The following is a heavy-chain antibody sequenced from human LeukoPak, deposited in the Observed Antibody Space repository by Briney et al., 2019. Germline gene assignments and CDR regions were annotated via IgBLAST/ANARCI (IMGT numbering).Heavy chain of an antibody. CDR3: ARGFPPGSGSRGSHAFDV. CDR1: EMSFSAYY. J-gene: IGHJ3*01. CDR2: INYGGST. Sequence: ASETLSLTCAVSEMSFSAYYWNWICQSPGKGLEWIGEINYGGSTKYTPSLEGRGTILIDTSKNQFSLKLTSVTAADTAVYYCARGFPPGSGSRGSHAFDVWGQGTMVTVSS. V-gene: IGHV4-34*01. D-gene: IGHD6-19*01.